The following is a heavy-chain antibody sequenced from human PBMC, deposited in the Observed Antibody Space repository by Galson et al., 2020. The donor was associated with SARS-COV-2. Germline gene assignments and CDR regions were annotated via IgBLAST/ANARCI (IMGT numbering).Heavy chain of an antibody. D-gene: IGHD3-10*01. J-gene: IGHJ4*02. V-gene: IGHV3-20*01. CDR2: INWNGGST. Sequence: GESLKISCAASGFTFDDYGMSWVRQAPGKGLEWVSGINWNGGSTGYADSVKGRFTISRDNAKNSLYLQMNSLRAEDTALYHCARGGTPYGSGSYYDYWGQGTLVTVSS. CDR3: ARGGTPYGSGSYYDY. CDR1: GFTFDDYG.